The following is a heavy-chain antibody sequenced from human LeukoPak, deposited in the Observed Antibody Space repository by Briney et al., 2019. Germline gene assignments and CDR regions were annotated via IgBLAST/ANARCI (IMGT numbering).Heavy chain of an antibody. J-gene: IGHJ4*02. V-gene: IGHV3-23*01. CDR2: TVGSGPDT. D-gene: IGHD2-21*01. CDR1: GFTFTNYA. Sequence: GGSLRLSCAASGFTFTNYAMSWVRQTPGKGLEWVSATVGSGPDTYHADSVKGRFTVSRDNSRNTLYLQMASLRAEDMAVYYCARRFASIEFFSDYWGQGALVTVSS. CDR3: ARRFASIEFFSDY.